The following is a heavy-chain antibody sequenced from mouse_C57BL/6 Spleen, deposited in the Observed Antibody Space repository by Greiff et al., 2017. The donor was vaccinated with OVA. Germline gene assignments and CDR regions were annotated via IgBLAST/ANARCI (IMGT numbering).Heavy chain of an antibody. J-gene: IGHJ2*01. CDR2: IDPETGGT. CDR1: GYTFTDYE. V-gene: IGHV1-15*01. CDR3: TRGSYDYEFDY. D-gene: IGHD2-4*01. Sequence: QVQLQQSGAELVRPGASVTLSCKASGYTFTDYEMHWVKQTPVHGLEWIGAIDPETGGTAYNQKFKGKAILTADKSSSTAYMELRSLTSEDSAVYYCTRGSYDYEFDYWGQGTTLTVSS.